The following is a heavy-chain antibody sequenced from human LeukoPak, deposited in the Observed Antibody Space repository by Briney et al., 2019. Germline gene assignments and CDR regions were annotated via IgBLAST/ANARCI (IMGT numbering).Heavy chain of an antibody. D-gene: IGHD5-18*01. CDR3: AKDESGRYSYGYGYSWDY. CDR2: ISYDGSNK. Sequence: GRSLRLSCAASGLTFSSYGMHWVRQAPGKGLEWVAVISYDGSNKYYADSVKGRFTISRDNSKNTLYLQMNSLRAEDTAVYYCAKDESGRYSYGYGYSWDYWGQGTLVTVSS. J-gene: IGHJ4*02. V-gene: IGHV3-30*18. CDR1: GLTFSSYG.